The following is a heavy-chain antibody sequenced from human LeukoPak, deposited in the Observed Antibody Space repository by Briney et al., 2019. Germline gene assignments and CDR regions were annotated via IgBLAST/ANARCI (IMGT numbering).Heavy chain of an antibody. Sequence: GGSLRLSCAASGFTFSSYDMNWVRQAPGKGLEWVSGISGSGGSTYYADSVKGRFTISRDNSKNTLYLQMNSLRAEDTAVYYCAKPYYSDTSGYGSGYGMDVWGRGTTVTVSS. CDR1: GFTFSSYD. CDR2: ISGSGGST. CDR3: AKPYYSDTSGYGSGYGMDV. V-gene: IGHV3-23*01. D-gene: IGHD3-22*01. J-gene: IGHJ6*02.